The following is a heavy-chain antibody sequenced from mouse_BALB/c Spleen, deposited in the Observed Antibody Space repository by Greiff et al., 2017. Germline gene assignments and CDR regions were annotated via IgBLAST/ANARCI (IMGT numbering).Heavy chain of an antibody. CDR2: IWAGGST. D-gene: IGHD2-4*01. CDR3: ARIRIGGLREGYAMDY. V-gene: IGHV2-9*02. Sequence: QVQLQQSGPGLVAPSQSLSITCTVSGFSLTSYGVHWVRQPPGKGLEWLGVIWAGGSTNYNSALMSRLSISKDNSKSQVFLKMNSLQTDDTAMYYCARIRIGGLREGYAMDYWGQGTSVTVSS. CDR1: GFSLTSYG. J-gene: IGHJ4*01.